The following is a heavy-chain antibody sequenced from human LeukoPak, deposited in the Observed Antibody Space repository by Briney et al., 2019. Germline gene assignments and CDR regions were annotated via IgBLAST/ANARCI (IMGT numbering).Heavy chain of an antibody. V-gene: IGHV1-24*01. Sequence: RRASVKVSCKVSGYTLPELSMHWVRQAPGKGLEWMGGFDPEENERIYAQNFQGRVTMTRDTSLSTAYMELSRLRSDDTAVYYWASYDGDYWGQGTLVTVSS. CDR3: ASYDGDY. CDR1: GYTLPELS. CDR2: FDPEENER. D-gene: IGHD3-3*01. J-gene: IGHJ4*02.